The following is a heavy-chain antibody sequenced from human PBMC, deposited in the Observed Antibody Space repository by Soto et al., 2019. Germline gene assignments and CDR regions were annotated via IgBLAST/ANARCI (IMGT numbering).Heavy chain of an antibody. CDR2: IYYSGST. Sequence: SETLSLTCTVSGGSISSYYWGWIRQPPGKGLEYIGYIYYSGSTNYNPSLKSRVTISVDTSKKQFSLKLSSVTAADTAVYYCARSLYSGSYTNWFDPWGQGTLVTVSS. J-gene: IGHJ5*02. CDR3: ARSLYSGSYTNWFDP. V-gene: IGHV4-59*01. CDR1: GGSISSYY. D-gene: IGHD1-26*01.